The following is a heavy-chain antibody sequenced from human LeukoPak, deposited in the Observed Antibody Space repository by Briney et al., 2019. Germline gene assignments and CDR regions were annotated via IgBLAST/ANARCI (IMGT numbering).Heavy chain of an antibody. CDR1: GFTFSSYW. V-gene: IGHV3-7*01. J-gene: IGHJ5*02. D-gene: IGHD3-9*01. Sequence: GGSLRLSCAASGFTFSSYWMSWVRQAPGKGLEWVANIKQDGSEKYYVDSVKGRFTISRDNAKNSLYLQMNSLRAEDTAVYYCARDRMDFDWLYGFDPWGQGTLVTVSS. CDR2: IKQDGSEK. CDR3: ARDRMDFDWLYGFDP.